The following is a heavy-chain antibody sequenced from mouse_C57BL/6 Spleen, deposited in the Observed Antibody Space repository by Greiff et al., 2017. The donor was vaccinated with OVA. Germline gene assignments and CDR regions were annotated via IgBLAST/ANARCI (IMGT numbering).Heavy chain of an antibody. CDR1: GYAFTNSL. V-gene: IGHV1-54*01. J-gene: IGHJ4*01. CDR3: TRHDGYCYCDMDY. D-gene: IGHD2-3*01. CDR2: INPGSGGT. Sequence: VQLQQSGAELVRPGTSVKVSCKASGYAFTNSLIEWVQQRPGQGLEWIGVINPGSGGTNYNEKFKGKATLTADKTSSTADMQRSSLTSDDSAVYFCTRHDGYCYCDMDYWGQGTSVTVSS.